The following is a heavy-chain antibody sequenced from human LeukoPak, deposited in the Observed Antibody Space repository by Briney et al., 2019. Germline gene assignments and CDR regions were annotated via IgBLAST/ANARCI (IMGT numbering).Heavy chain of an antibody. CDR3: ARGGYDFWSGYHGAFDI. CDR2: INSDGSST. D-gene: IGHD3-3*01. CDR1: GFTFSSYW. J-gene: IGHJ3*02. V-gene: IGHV3-74*01. Sequence: GGSLRLSCAASGFTFSSYWMHWVRQVPGKGLVWVSRINSDGSSTSYADSVKGRFTISRDNAKNTLYLQMNSLRAKDTAVYYCARGGYDFWSGYHGAFDIWGQGTMVTVSS.